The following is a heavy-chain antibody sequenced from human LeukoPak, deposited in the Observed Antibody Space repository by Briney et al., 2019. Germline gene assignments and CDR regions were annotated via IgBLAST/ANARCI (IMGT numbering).Heavy chain of an antibody. Sequence: PGGSLRLSCAASGFTFDDYAMHWVRQAPGKGLEWVSGISWNSGSIGYADSVKGRFTISRDNAKNSLYLQMNSLRAEDMALYYCAKGRQGSYRDHDAFDIWGQGTMVTVSS. CDR2: ISWNSGSI. V-gene: IGHV3-9*03. D-gene: IGHD1-26*01. J-gene: IGHJ3*02. CDR3: AKGRQGSYRDHDAFDI. CDR1: GFTFDDYA.